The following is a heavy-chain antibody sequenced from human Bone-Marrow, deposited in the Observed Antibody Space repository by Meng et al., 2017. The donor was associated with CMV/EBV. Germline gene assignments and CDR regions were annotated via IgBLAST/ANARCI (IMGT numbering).Heavy chain of an antibody. V-gene: IGHV3-7*01. CDR1: GFTFSSYW. J-gene: IGHJ4*02. CDR3: VRDLGDGYSSGWYSANFDY. CDR2: INQNGIEK. D-gene: IGHD6-19*01. Sequence: GESLKISCAASGFTFSSYWMSWVRQAPGRGLEWVAHINQNGIEKYYVDSVKGRFTMSRDNAKNSLYLQMNSLRAEDTAVYYCVRDLGDGYSSGWYSANFDYWGQGTRVTVSS.